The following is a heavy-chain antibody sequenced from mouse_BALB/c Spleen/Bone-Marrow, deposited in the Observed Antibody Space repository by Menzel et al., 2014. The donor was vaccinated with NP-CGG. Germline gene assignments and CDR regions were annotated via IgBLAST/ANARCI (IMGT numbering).Heavy chain of an antibody. CDR2: ILPGSGTA. J-gene: IGHJ2*01. CDR1: GYTLXNYW. Sequence: QVQLKQSGAELMKPGASVKISCKATGYTLXNYWIDWVKQRPGHGLEWIGEILPGSGTANYDEKFKGKATFTADTSSNTAYMQLSSLTSEDSALYYCARASVVPYYFDFWGQGTTLTVSS. V-gene: IGHV1-9*01. CDR3: ARASVVPYYFDF. D-gene: IGHD1-1*01.